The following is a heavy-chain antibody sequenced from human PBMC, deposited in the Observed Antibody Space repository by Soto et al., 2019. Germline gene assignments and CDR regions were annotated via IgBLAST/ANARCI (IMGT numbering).Heavy chain of an antibody. CDR3: ASAPAAAANAFDI. Sequence: GGSLRLSCGASGFTFSSYSMNWVRQAPGKGLEWVSSISSSSSYKYYADSVKGRFTISRDNAKNSLYLQMNSLRAEDTAVYYWASAPAAAANAFDIWGQGTMVTVSS. J-gene: IGHJ3*02. CDR1: GFTFSSYS. V-gene: IGHV3-21*01. D-gene: IGHD6-13*01. CDR2: ISSSSSYK.